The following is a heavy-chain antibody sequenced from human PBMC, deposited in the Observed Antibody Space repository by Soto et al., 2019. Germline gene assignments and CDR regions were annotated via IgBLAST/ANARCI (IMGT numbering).Heavy chain of an antibody. V-gene: IGHV1-2*02. CDR3: ARGVGVAGPSNLYYFDC. J-gene: IGHJ4*02. D-gene: IGHD6-19*01. CDR2: INPNSGVT. CDR1: GYTFTGYF. Sequence: EASVKVSCKASGYTFTGYFMHWVRQAPGQGFEWMGWINPNSGVTNYARKFQGRVTMTRDTSISTAYMELSSLRSDDTAVYYCARGVGVAGPSNLYYFDCWGQGTLVTVSS.